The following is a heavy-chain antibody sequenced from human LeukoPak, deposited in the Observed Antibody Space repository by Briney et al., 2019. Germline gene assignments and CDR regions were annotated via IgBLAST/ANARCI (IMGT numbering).Heavy chain of an antibody. CDR3: ARDGHTVTAPFDY. CDR1: GFTFSSYW. D-gene: IGHD4-17*01. V-gene: IGHV4-4*02. Sequence: GSLRLSCAASGFTFSSYWMHWVRQPPGKGLEWIGEIYHSGSTNYNPSLKSRVTISVDKSKNQFSLKLSSVTAADTAVYYCARDGHTVTAPFDYWGQGTLVTVSS. J-gene: IGHJ4*02. CDR2: IYHSGST.